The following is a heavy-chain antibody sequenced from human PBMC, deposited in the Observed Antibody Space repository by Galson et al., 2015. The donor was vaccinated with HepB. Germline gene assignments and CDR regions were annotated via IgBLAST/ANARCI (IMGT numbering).Heavy chain of an antibody. V-gene: IGHV1-3*01. CDR1: GYTFTSYA. CDR3: AGTVTSTYYYYYGMDV. J-gene: IGHJ6*02. CDR2: INAGNGNT. Sequence: SVKVSCKASGYTFTSYAMHWVRQAPGQRLEWMGWINAGNGNTKYSQKFQGRVTITRDTSASTAYMELSSLRSEDTAVYYCAGTVTSTYYYYYGMDVWGQGTTVTVSS. D-gene: IGHD4-17*01.